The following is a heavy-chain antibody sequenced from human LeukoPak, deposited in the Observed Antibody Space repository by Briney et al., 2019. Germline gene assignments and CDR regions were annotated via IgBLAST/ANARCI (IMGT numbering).Heavy chain of an antibody. CDR2: ISGSDVST. CDR3: AKGSYSGFSARADY. Sequence: PGGSLRLSCAASGFTFSTFAMNWGRQAPGKGLEWVSAISGSDVSTFYADSVQGRFTISRDDSKNTVYLQMNSLRAEDTAVYYCAKGSYSGFSARADYWGQGILVTVSS. V-gene: IGHV3-23*01. J-gene: IGHJ4*02. CDR1: GFTFSTFA. D-gene: IGHD5-12*01.